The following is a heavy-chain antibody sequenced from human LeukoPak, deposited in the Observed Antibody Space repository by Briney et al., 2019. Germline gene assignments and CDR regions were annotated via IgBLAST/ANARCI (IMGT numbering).Heavy chain of an antibody. D-gene: IGHD2-15*01. CDR3: ARGFGGQEVFDY. V-gene: IGHV4-59*08. Sequence: SETLSLTCTVSGGSISSYYWSWIRQPPGKGLEWIGYIYYSGSTKYNPSLKSRVPISVDTSKNQFSLKLSSVTAADTAVYYCARGFGGQEVFDYWGQGTLVTVSS. CDR2: IYYSGST. CDR1: GGSISSYY. J-gene: IGHJ4*02.